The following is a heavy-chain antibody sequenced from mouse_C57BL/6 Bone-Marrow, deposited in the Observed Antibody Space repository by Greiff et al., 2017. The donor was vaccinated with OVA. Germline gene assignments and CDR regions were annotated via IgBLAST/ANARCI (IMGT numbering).Heavy chain of an antibody. J-gene: IGHJ2*01. CDR2: INPGSGGT. CDR3: ARRYGSSFYFDY. CDR1: GYAFTNYL. D-gene: IGHD1-1*01. Sequence: QVQLKESGAELVRPGTSVKVSCKASGYAFTNYLIEWVKQRPGQGLEWIGVINPGSGGTSYNEKFKGKATLTADKSSSTAYMQLSSLTSEDSAVYFCARRYGSSFYFDYWGQGTTLTVSS. V-gene: IGHV1-54*01.